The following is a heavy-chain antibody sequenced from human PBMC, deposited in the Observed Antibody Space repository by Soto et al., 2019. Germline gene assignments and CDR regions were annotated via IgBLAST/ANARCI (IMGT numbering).Heavy chain of an antibody. CDR3: ARGRVYCSGGSCYSLDY. CDR1: GGTFSSYA. CDR2: IIPIFGTI. Sequence: SVKVSCKASGGTFSSYAFSWVRQAPGQGLEWMGGIIPIFGTINYAQRFQGRVAITADESTSTAYMELSRLRSEDTAVYYCARGRVYCSGGSCYSLDYWGQGTLVTSPQ. V-gene: IGHV1-69*13. D-gene: IGHD2-15*01. J-gene: IGHJ4*02.